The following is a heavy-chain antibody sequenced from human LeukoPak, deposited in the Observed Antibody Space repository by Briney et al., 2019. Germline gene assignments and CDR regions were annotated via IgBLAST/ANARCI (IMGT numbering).Heavy chain of an antibody. V-gene: IGHV4-39*01. Sequence: PSETLSLTCTVSGGSISSSSYYWGWIRQPPGKGLEWIGSIYYSGSTYYNPSLKSRVTMSVDTSKNQFSLKLSSVTAADTAVYYCARRTGDGLAFDIWGQGTMVTVSS. CDR2: IYYSGST. CDR1: GGSISSSSYY. CDR3: ARRTGDGLAFDI. J-gene: IGHJ3*02. D-gene: IGHD2-21*02.